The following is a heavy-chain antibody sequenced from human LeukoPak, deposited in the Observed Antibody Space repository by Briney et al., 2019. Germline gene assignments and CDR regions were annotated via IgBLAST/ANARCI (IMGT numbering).Heavy chain of an antibody. V-gene: IGHV3-73*01. Sequence: GGSLRLSCAASGFTFSGSAMHWVRQASGKGLEWVGRIRSKANSYATAYAASVKGGFTISRDDSKNTAYLQMNSLKTEDTAAYYCTRRASQIASGSYYYWGQGTLVTVSS. CDR3: TRRASQIASGSYYY. J-gene: IGHJ4*02. CDR2: IRSKANSYAT. CDR1: GFTFSGSA. D-gene: IGHD1-26*01.